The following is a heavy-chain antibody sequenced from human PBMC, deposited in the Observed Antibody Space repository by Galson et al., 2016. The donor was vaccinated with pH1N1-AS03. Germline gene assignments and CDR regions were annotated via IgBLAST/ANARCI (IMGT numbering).Heavy chain of an antibody. Sequence: QSGAEVKKPGESLKISCKGSGYTFSDYWIGWVRQMPGKGLEWMGIIYPGDSDTRYSPSFQGQVTISVDKSVSTAYLQWSSLRASDTAIYFCARHLDPTGAGQVRDVLGIWGQGTMVTVSS. CDR3: ARHLDPTGAGQVRDVLGI. V-gene: IGHV5-51*01. D-gene: IGHD7-27*01. CDR1: GYTFSDYW. CDR2: IYPGDSDT. J-gene: IGHJ3*02.